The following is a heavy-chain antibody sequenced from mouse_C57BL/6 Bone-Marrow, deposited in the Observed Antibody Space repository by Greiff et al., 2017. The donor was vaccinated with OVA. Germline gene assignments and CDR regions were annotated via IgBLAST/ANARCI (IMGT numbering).Heavy chain of an antibody. J-gene: IGHJ3*01. CDR1: GFTFSNYW. D-gene: IGHD1-1*01. CDR3: TDFITTVVAPFAY. CDR2: IRLKSDNYAT. V-gene: IGHV6-3*01. Sequence: EVQLVESGGGLVQPGGSMKLSCVASGFTFSNYWMNWVRQSPEKGLEWVAQIRLKSDNYATHYAESVKGRFTISRDDSKSSVYLQMNNLRAEDTGIYYYTDFITTVVAPFAYWGQGTLVTVSA.